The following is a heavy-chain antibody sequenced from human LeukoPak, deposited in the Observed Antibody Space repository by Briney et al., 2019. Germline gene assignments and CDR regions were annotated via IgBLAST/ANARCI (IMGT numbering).Heavy chain of an antibody. V-gene: IGHV1-3*01. J-gene: IGHJ4*02. CDR3: ARSDTAMELFDY. Sequence: ASMKVSCKASGYTFTSYAMHWVRQAPGQRLEWMGWINAGNGNTKYSQKFQGRVTITRDTSASTAYMELSSLRSEDTAVYYCARSDTAMELFDYWGQGTLVTVSS. CDR2: INAGNGNT. CDR1: GYTFTSYA. D-gene: IGHD5-18*01.